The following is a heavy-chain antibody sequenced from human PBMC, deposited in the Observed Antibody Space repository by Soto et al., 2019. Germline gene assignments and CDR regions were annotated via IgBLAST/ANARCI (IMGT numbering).Heavy chain of an antibody. CDR1: GGSISRGGYY. Sequence: SETLSLTCTVSGGSISRGGYYWSWIRQHPGKGLEWIGDIFYSGNPQYNPSLKSRVTISVDTSKNQFSLKLSSVTAADTAVYYCASGQYSSAWYRAEYFQHWGQGTLVTVS. V-gene: IGHV4-31*03. J-gene: IGHJ1*01. CDR2: IFYSGNP. D-gene: IGHD6-19*01. CDR3: ASGQYSSAWYRAEYFQH.